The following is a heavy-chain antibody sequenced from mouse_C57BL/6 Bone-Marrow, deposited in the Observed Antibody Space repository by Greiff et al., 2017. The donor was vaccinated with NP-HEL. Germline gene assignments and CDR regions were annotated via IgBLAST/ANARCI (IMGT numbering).Heavy chain of an antibody. Sequence: EVQLKESGPGLVKPSQSLSLTCSVTGYSITSGYYWNWIRQFPGNKLEWMGYISYDGRNNYNPSLKNRISITRDTSKNQFFLKLNSVTTEDTATYYCARGRYGNYRFFAYWGQGTLVTVSA. V-gene: IGHV3-6*01. J-gene: IGHJ3*01. CDR2: ISYDGRN. CDR1: GYSITSGYY. CDR3: ARGRYGNYRFFAY. D-gene: IGHD2-10*02.